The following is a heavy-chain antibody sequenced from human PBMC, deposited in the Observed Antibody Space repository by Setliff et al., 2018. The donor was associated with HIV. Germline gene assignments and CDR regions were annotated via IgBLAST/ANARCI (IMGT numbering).Heavy chain of an antibody. D-gene: IGHD4-4*01. Sequence: SETLSLTCTVSGGSISSSSYYWGWIRQPPGKGLEWIGSIYYSGSTYYNPSLNSRVTISVDTSKNHFSLRLSSVTAADTAVYYCARDLSNSELYYFYYMDVWGKGTTVTVSS. J-gene: IGHJ6*03. CDR3: ARDLSNSELYYFYYMDV. CDR1: GGSISSSSYY. CDR2: IYYSGST. V-gene: IGHV4-39*02.